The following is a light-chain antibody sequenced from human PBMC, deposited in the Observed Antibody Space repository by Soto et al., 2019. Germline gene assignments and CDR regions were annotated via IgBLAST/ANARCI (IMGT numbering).Light chain of an antibody. J-gene: IGKJ5*01. CDR1: QSVSSY. CDR3: QQRSNWPPA. Sequence: EIVLTQSPATLSLSPGERATLSCRASQSVSSYLAWYQQKPGQAPRLLIYDASNRATGIPARFSGSGSGTDFTLTISSLEPEYFSVYYCQQRSNWPPAFGQGTXLEIK. V-gene: IGKV3-11*01. CDR2: DAS.